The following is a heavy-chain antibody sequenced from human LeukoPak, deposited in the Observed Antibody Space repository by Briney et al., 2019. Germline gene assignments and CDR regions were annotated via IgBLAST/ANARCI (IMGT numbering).Heavy chain of an antibody. V-gene: IGHV3-66*02. CDR2: MYPWGSA. D-gene: IGHD4-23*01. Sequence: GGSLRLSCAASGFTFSSYAMAWVRQAPGKGLEWVSIMYPWGSAFYTDSVKGRFTVTRDESKNMMFLQMNTLRPDDTAMYYCVRQGGGDNCRWGQGALVTVSS. J-gene: IGHJ4*01. CDR3: VRQGGGDNCR. CDR1: GFTFSSYA.